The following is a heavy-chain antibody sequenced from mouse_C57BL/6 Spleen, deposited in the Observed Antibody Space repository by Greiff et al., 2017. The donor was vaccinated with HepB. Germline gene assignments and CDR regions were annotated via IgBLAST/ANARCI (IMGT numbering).Heavy chain of an antibody. CDR1: GFSLTSYG. D-gene: IGHD1-1*01. CDR3: ARHGIYYYGSSHAMDY. J-gene: IGHJ4*01. CDR2: IWSDGST. V-gene: IGHV2-6-1*01. Sequence: QVQLKESGPGLVAPSQSLSITCTVSGFSLTSYGVHWVRQPPGKGLEWLVVIWSDGSTTYNSALKSRLSISKDNSKSQVFLKMNSLQTDDTAMYYCARHGIYYYGSSHAMDYWGQGTSVTVSS.